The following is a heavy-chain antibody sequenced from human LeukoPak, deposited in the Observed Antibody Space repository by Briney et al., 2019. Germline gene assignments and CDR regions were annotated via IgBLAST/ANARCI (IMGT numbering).Heavy chain of an antibody. Sequence: GASVKVSCKASGYTFTSYDINWVRQATGQGLEWMGWMNPNSGNTGYAQKFQGRVTMTRNTSISTAYMELSSLRSEDTAVYYCARDNIVVVPAAMVYWFDPWGQGTLVTVSS. CDR2: MNPNSGNT. CDR3: ARDNIVVVPAAMVYWFDP. D-gene: IGHD2-2*01. CDR1: GYTFTSYD. J-gene: IGHJ5*02. V-gene: IGHV1-8*01.